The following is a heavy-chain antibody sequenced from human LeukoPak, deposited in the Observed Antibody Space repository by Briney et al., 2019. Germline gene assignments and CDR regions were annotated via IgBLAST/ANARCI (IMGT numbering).Heavy chain of an antibody. Sequence: ASVKVSCKASGGTFSSYAISWVRQAPGLGLEWMGGIIPIFGTANYAQKFQGRVTITTDESTSAAYMELSSLRSEDTAVYYCARAPEHYDILTGYYLYWGQGTLVTVSS. CDR1: GGTFSSYA. D-gene: IGHD3-9*01. CDR2: IIPIFGTA. V-gene: IGHV1-69*05. CDR3: ARAPEHYDILTGYYLY. J-gene: IGHJ4*02.